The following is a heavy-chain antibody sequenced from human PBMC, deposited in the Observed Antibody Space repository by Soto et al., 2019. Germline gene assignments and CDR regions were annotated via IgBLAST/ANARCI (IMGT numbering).Heavy chain of an antibody. CDR3: AKSLHDFWSGYYGYYYYAMDV. CDR1: GFTFSSYA. J-gene: IGHJ6*02. Sequence: GGSLRLSCAASGFTFSSYAMSWVRQAPGKGLEWVSAITGTGSSTYYADSVKGRFIISRDNSKNTLYLQMNSLRAEDTAVYYCAKSLHDFWSGYYGYYYYAMDVWGQGTTVTVSS. V-gene: IGHV3-23*01. D-gene: IGHD3-3*01. CDR2: ITGTGSST.